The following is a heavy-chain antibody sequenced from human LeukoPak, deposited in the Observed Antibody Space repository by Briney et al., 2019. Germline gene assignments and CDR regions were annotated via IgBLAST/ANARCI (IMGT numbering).Heavy chain of an antibody. CDR3: ARGDSSNYDHTFDF. V-gene: IGHV3-7*01. CDR2: IKQDESEK. D-gene: IGHD6-13*01. CDR1: GFTFSSYA. Sequence: PGGSLRLSCAASGFTFSSYAMSWVRQAPGKGLEWVANIKQDESEKNYVDSVKGRFTISRDNAKNSLGLQMNSLRAEDTAVYCCARGDSSNYDHTFDFWGQGTLVTVSS. J-gene: IGHJ3*01.